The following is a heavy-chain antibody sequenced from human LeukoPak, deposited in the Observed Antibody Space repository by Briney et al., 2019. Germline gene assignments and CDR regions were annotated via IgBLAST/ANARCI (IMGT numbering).Heavy chain of an antibody. D-gene: IGHD3-22*01. J-gene: IGHJ4*02. CDR1: GGSISSYY. CDR2: IYYSGST. V-gene: IGHV4-59*01. Sequence: SETLSLTCTVSGGSISSYYWTWIRQPPGKGPEWIGCIYYSGSTKYNTSLTRRVTISLDTSKNQFSLKLSSVTAADTAVYYCARRNYYDSSGHTYSFDYWGQGTLVTVSS. CDR3: ARRNYYDSSGHTYSFDY.